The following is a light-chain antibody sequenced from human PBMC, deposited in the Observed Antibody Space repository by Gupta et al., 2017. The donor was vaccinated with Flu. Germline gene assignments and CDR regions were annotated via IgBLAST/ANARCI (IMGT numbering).Light chain of an antibody. V-gene: IGKV3-15*01. J-gene: IGKJ1*01. Sequence: DIEMTQSPSTLSVSPGDRATITCRASQRVSTNLAWYQQKPGQAPRLRIYAASTRATGIPARFRGRGSGTESTLTISSLQSEDLAVNNGQQYKNWPWTFGQGTKVEIK. CDR3: QQYKNWPWT. CDR1: QRVSTN. CDR2: AAS.